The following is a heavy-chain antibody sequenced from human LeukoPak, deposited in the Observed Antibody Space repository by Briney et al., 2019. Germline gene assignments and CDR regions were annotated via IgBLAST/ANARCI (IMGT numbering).Heavy chain of an antibody. CDR2: ISAYNGNT. J-gene: IGHJ4*02. Sequence: ASVKVSCKASGYTFTNYGISWVRQAPGQGLEWMGWISAYNGNTNYVQKLQGRVTMTTDTSTSTAYMELRSLRSDDTAVYYCARQTNSGSYPYWGQGTLVTVSS. V-gene: IGHV1-18*01. CDR1: GYTFTNYG. CDR3: ARQTNSGSYPY. D-gene: IGHD1-26*01.